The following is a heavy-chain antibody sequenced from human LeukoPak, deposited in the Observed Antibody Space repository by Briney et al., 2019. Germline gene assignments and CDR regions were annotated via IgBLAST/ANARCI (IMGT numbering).Heavy chain of an antibody. D-gene: IGHD1-14*01. V-gene: IGHV4-59*01. CDR1: GDTITTYY. CDR2: IYYSGST. J-gene: IGHJ3*02. Sequence: SETLSLTCTVSGDTITTYYWSWIRQPPGKGLEWIGYIYYSGSTNYNPSLKSRVTISVDTSKNQFSLKLSSVTAADTAVYYCARDIPEADAFDIWGQGTMVTVSS. CDR3: ARDIPEADAFDI.